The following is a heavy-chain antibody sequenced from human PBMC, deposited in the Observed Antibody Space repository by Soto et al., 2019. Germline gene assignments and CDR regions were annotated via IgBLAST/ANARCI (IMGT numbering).Heavy chain of an antibody. V-gene: IGHV4-31*03. D-gene: IGHD3-9*01. CDR1: GGSISSGGYY. CDR2: IYYSGST. Sequence: SETLSLTCTVSGGSISSGGYYWSWIRQHPGKGLEWIGYIYYSGSTYYNPSLKSRVTISVDTSKNQFSLKLSSVTAADTAVYYCARSYYDILTGYYPPGFFAYWGQGTLVTVSS. J-gene: IGHJ4*02. CDR3: ARSYYDILTGYYPPGFFAY.